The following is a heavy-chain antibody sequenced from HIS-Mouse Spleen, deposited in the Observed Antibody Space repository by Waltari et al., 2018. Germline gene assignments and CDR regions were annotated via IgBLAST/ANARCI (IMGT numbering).Heavy chain of an antibody. J-gene: IGHJ4*02. Sequence: EVQLVESGGGLVQPGGSLRLSCAPSGFTFRSYDIPWVRQATGKGLEWVSAIGTAGDTYYPGSVKGRFTISRENAKNSLYLQMNSLRAGDTAVYYCARGYSNYVPYFDYWGQGTLVTVSS. CDR2: IGTAGDT. V-gene: IGHV3-13*01. D-gene: IGHD4-4*01. CDR1: GFTFRSYD. CDR3: ARGYSNYVPYFDY.